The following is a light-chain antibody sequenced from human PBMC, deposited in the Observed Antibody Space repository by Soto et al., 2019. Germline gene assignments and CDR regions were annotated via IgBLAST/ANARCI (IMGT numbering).Light chain of an antibody. Sequence: EIVLTQSPVTLSLSQVERATLSFGASQSVSSNYLAWYQQKPGQAPRLLIYGASSRATGIPDRFSGSVSGTEFTLTISRLEPEDFAVFYCQQYGMSPWKCGQGTKV. CDR1: QSVSSNY. J-gene: IGKJ1*01. CDR3: QQYGMSPWK. CDR2: GAS. V-gene: IGKV3-20*01.